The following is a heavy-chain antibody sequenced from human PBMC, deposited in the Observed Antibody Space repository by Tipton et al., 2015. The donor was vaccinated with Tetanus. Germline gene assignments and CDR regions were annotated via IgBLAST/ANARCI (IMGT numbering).Heavy chain of an antibody. D-gene: IGHD2-21*01. V-gene: IGHV1-2*02. CDR2: IDPNSGGT. CDR1: GYTFTGYY. J-gene: IGHJ6*02. Sequence: QLVQSGAEVKKPGASLKVSCKASGYTFTGYYLYWVRQAPGQGLEWMGWIDPNSGGTIYAQKFQGRVTMTRDTSISTAYMELSRLRSDDTAVYYCGGDRGDFIYYGMGGWGPGATVTVPS. CDR3: GGDRGDFIYYGMGG.